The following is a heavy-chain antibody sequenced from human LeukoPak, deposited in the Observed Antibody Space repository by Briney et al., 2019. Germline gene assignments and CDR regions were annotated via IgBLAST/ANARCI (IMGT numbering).Heavy chain of an antibody. D-gene: IGHD3-10*01. V-gene: IGHV1-18*04. CDR3: ARDQVSMVRGVPDY. Sequence: ASVKVSGKASGYTFTSYGISWMRQAPGQGLEWMGWISAYNGNTNYAQKLQGRVTMTTDTSTSTAYMELRSLRSDDTAVYYCARDQVSMVRGVPDYWGQGTLVTVSS. J-gene: IGHJ4*02. CDR1: GYTFTSYG. CDR2: ISAYNGNT.